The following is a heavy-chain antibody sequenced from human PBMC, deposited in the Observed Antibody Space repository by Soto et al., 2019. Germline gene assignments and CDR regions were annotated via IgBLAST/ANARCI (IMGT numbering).Heavy chain of an antibody. CDR3: ARESGDWPLNWFDP. Sequence: GGSLRLSCAASGFNFSNHWMHWVRQRPGEGLVWVSRITSDGKSKAYAESVKGRFAISRDNAKNTLYLQMNGLTAEDTAVYYCARESGDWPLNWFDPWGPGTLVTAS. D-gene: IGHD2-21*02. CDR1: GFNFSNHW. J-gene: IGHJ5*02. V-gene: IGHV3-74*01. CDR2: ITSDGKSK.